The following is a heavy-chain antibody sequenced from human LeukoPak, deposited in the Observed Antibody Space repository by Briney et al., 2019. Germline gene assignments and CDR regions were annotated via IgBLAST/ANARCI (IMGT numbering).Heavy chain of an antibody. CDR2: ITSDGSST. D-gene: IGHD1-26*01. CDR3: ARAPKFRLVGVSKGPFDP. V-gene: IGHV3-74*01. CDR1: GFTFSTYW. J-gene: IGHJ5*02. Sequence: GGSLRLSCAASGFTFSTYWMHWVRQAPGKGLVWVSRITSDGSSTSYADSVKGRFTISRDNAKNTLYLQMNSLRVEDTAVYYCARAPKFRLVGVSKGPFDPWGQGTLVTGSS.